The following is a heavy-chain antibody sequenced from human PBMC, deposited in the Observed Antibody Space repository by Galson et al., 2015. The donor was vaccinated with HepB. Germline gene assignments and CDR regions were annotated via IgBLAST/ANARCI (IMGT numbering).Heavy chain of an antibody. CDR3: ARDRGFHSDSPAY. D-gene: IGHD1-26*01. Sequence: SLRLSCAASGFTFSSYGMHWVRQAPGKGLEWMGVIWYDGSNKYHADSVKGRLTISRDNSKNTLFLQMNSLRVEDTGIYYCARDRGFHSDSPAYWGQGTMVIVS. J-gene: IGHJ4*02. CDR1: GFTFSSYG. V-gene: IGHV3-33*01. CDR2: IWYDGSNK.